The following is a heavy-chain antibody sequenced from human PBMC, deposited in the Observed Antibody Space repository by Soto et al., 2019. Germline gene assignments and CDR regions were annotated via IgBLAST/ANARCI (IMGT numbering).Heavy chain of an antibody. CDR3: AKMDSTPDYLDL. V-gene: IGHV3-23*01. CDR2: ISGSGGST. J-gene: IGHJ2*01. CDR1: GFTFSSYA. Sequence: EVQLLESGGGLVQPGGSLRLSCAASGFTFSSYAMRWVRQAPGKGLEWVSAISGSGGSTYYADSVKCRFTISRDNSKNTLYLQMSSLRAEDTAVYYCAKMDSTPDYLDLWGRGTLVTVSS. D-gene: IGHD2-2*01.